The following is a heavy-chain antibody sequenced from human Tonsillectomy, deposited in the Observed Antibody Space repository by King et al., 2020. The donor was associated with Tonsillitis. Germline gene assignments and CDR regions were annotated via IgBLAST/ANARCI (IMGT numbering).Heavy chain of an antibody. V-gene: IGHV3-30*04. CDR2: ISSDGSNK. CDR1: GFTFSSYP. D-gene: IGHD1-1*01. CDR3: ARVANSYYYYYGLDV. J-gene: IGHJ6*02. Sequence: HVQLVESGGGVVQPGRSLRLSCAGSGFTFSSYPMHWVRQAPGKGLEWLALISSDGSNKDYADSVKGQFTISRDNSKNTVYLQMNSLRPEDTAVYYCARVANSYYYYYGLDVWGQGTTVTVSS.